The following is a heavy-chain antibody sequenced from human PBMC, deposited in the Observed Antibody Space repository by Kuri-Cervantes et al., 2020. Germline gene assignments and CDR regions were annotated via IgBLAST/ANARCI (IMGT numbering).Heavy chain of an antibody. CDR1: GFTFSDWY. D-gene: IGHD3-3*01. CDR2: INPSGSTV. Sequence: GGSLRLSCAASGFTFSDWYMSWIRQAPGKGLEWVSYINPSGSTVYYADSVKGRFTISRDNAKNSLYLQVNSLRAEDTAVYYCSSVWSGYYRPYSYYYYYMDVWGKGTTVTVSS. CDR3: SSVWSGYYRPYSYYYYYMDV. V-gene: IGHV3-11*01. J-gene: IGHJ6*03.